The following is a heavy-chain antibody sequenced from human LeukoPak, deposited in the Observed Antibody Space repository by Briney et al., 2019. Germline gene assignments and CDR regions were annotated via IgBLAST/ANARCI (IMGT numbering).Heavy chain of an antibody. CDR2: IKESEAT. CDR1: GGSLSGHY. Sequence: PSETLSLTCAVYGGSLSGHYWTWIRQPPGKGLEWIGEIKESEATNYNASLKSRVTISIDTSKNQFSLKLTSVTAADTAVYYCAREGVRNVHNPLGYWGQGTLVTVRS. J-gene: IGHJ4*02. V-gene: IGHV4-34*01. CDR3: AREGVRNVHNPLGY. D-gene: IGHD5-24*01.